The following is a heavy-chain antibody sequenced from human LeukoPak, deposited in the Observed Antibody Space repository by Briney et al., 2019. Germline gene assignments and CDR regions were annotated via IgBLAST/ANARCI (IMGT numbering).Heavy chain of an antibody. J-gene: IGHJ4*02. CDR2: ISASGGST. V-gene: IGHV3-23*01. D-gene: IGHD4-17*01. CDR3: AKPGGYGAAPNDY. CDR1: GFTFSSYA. Sequence: GGSLRLSRAASGFTFSSYAMSWVRQAPKKGLEWVSVISASGGSTYYADSVKGRFSITRDNSKNTLYLQMNSLRAEDTAVYYCAKPGGYGAAPNDYWGQGTLVTVSS.